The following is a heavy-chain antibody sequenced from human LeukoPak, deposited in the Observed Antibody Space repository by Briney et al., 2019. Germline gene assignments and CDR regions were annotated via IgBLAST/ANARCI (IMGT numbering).Heavy chain of an antibody. D-gene: IGHD2-21*01. V-gene: IGHV3-23*01. J-gene: IGHJ4*02. Sequence: RSGGSLRLSCAASGFTFSSYAMSWVRQAPGKGLEWVSAISGSGGSTYYADSVKGRFTISRDNSKNTLYLQMNSLRAEDTAVYYCAKDLWVSPRSAVGIVYFDYWGQGTLVTVSS. CDR1: GFTFSSYA. CDR2: ISGSGGST. CDR3: AKDLWVSPRSAVGIVYFDY.